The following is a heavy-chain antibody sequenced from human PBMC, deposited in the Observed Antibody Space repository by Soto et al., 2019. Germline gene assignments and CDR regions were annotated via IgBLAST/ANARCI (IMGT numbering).Heavy chain of an antibody. D-gene: IGHD3-10*01. CDR1: GYTFTNYA. Sequence: QVQLVQSGAEVKNPGASVKVSCKASGYTFTNYAVSWLRQAPGLGLEWVGWINADNGNTNYAQKLQGRVTMTTDTSTGTADMELSSLRSVDTAVYYCARYTPRSRAAIVRGLINGVDYYCHSMDVWGQGTRVIVSS. CDR2: INADNGNT. J-gene: IGHJ6*02. CDR3: ARYTPRSRAAIVRGLINGVDYYCHSMDV. V-gene: IGHV1-18*04.